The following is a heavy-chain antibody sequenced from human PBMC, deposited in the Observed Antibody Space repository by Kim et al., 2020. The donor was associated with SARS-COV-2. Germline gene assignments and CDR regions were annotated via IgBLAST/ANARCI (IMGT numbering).Heavy chain of an antibody. D-gene: IGHD1-26*01. CDR2: IYYSGST. CDR1: GGSISSYY. J-gene: IGHJ6*02. V-gene: IGHV4-59*13. CDR3: ARDLVGARLAPYYYYGMDV. Sequence: SETLSLTCTVSGGSISSYYWSWIRQPPGKGLEWIGYIYYSGSTNYNPSLKSRVTISVDTSKNQFSLKLSSVTAADTAVYYCARDLVGARLAPYYYYGMDVWGQGTTVTVSS.